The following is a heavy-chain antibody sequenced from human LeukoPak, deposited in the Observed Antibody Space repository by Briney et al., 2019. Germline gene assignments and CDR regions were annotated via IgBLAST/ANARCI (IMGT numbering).Heavy chain of an antibody. V-gene: IGHV1-69*13. J-gene: IGHJ6*03. CDR3: ARDAGYCSGGSCVPRYYYYYYYMDV. CDR2: IIPIFGTA. CDR1: GGTFSSYA. Sequence: GASVKVSCKASGGTFSSYAISWVRQAPGQGLEWMGGIIPIFGTANYAQKFQGRVTITADESTSTAYMELSSLRSEDTAVYYCARDAGYCSGGSCVPRYYYYYYYMDVWGKGTTLTVSS. D-gene: IGHD2-15*01.